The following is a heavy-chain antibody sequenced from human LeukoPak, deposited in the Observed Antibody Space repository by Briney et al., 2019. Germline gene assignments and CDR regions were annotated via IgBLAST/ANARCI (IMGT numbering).Heavy chain of an antibody. CDR3: TRDRGGSSYY. V-gene: IGHV4-4*07. CDR1: GGSTSSYW. J-gene: IGHJ4*02. D-gene: IGHD2-15*01. CDR2: IYTSGST. Sequence: PSETLSLTCTVSGGSTSSYWWSWLRQPAGKGLEWIGRIYTSGSTNYNPSLKSRVTMSVDTSKNQFSLKVTSVTAADTAVYYCTRDRGGSSYYWGQGTLVTVSS.